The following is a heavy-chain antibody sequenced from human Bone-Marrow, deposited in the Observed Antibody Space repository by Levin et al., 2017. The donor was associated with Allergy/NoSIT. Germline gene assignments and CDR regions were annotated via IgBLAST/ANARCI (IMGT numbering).Heavy chain of an antibody. CDR3: ARIYDSTGYYSGVGAFDI. J-gene: IGHJ3*02. CDR1: VFTFDAYW. Sequence: GGSLRLSCAASVFTFDAYWMTWVRQAPGKGLEWVAKIKYDGSEKKCVDSVRGRFTIARDNAKNLLFLQMNSLRAEDTAVYYCARIYDSTGYYSGVGAFDIWGQGTKVTVSS. V-gene: IGHV3-7*01. D-gene: IGHD3-22*01. CDR2: IKYDGSEK.